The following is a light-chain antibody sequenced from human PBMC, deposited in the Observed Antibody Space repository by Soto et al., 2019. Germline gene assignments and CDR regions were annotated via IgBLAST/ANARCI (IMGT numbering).Light chain of an antibody. J-gene: IGLJ1*01. V-gene: IGLV2-14*01. Sequence: QSALTQPASVSGSPGQSITISCTGTSGDVGGYNYVSWYQHHPGKGPKVMIYEVNRRPSGVSNRFSGSKSGNTASLTISGLQAEDEADYYCSSYTSSTTYVFGSGTKLTVL. CDR3: SSYTSSTTYV. CDR2: EVN. CDR1: SGDVGGYNY.